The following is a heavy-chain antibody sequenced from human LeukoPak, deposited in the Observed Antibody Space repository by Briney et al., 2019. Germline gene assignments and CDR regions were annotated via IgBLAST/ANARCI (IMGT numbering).Heavy chain of an antibody. Sequence: ASVKVSCKASGYTFTGYYMHWVRQAPGQGLEWMGWINPNSGGTNYAQKFQGRVTMTRDTSISTAYMELSRLRSDNTAVYYCASSIAVAAPTDYWGQGTLVTISS. CDR3: ASSIAVAAPTDY. J-gene: IGHJ4*02. V-gene: IGHV1-2*02. CDR1: GYTFTGYY. D-gene: IGHD6-19*01. CDR2: INPNSGGT.